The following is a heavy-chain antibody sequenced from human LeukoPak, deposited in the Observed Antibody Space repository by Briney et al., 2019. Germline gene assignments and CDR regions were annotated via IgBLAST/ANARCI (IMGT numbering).Heavy chain of an antibody. Sequence: PSETLSLTYTVSGDSISSYYWSWIRQPPGKGLEWIGYIYTSGGTNYIPSLKGRVTISIDTSKNQFSLKLSSVTAADSAVYYCARLTRLSTSPDRYYLDYWGQGTLVTVSS. CDR2: IYTSGGT. CDR3: ARLTRLSTSPDRYYLDY. D-gene: IGHD6-6*01. V-gene: IGHV4-4*09. J-gene: IGHJ4*02. CDR1: GDSISSYY.